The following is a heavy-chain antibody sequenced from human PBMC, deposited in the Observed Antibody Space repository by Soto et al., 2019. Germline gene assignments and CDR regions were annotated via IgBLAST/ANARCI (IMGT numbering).Heavy chain of an antibody. CDR3: AKDRGKYYGSGSYPRVGYYYYGMDV. Sequence: GGSLRLSCAASGFTFSSYGMHWVRQAPGKGLEWVAVISYDGSNKYYADSVKGRFTISRDNSKNTLYLQMNSLRAEDTAVYYCAKDRGKYYGSGSYPRVGYYYYGMDVWGQGTTVTVSS. V-gene: IGHV3-30*18. J-gene: IGHJ6*02. D-gene: IGHD3-10*01. CDR1: GFTFSSYG. CDR2: ISYDGSNK.